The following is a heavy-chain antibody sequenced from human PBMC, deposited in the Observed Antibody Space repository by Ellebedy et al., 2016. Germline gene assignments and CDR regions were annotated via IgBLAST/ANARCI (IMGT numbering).Heavy chain of an antibody. CDR3: ARCLVPGIAAAGKGRNWFDP. CDR1: GYTFTGYY. CDR2: INPNSGGT. D-gene: IGHD6-13*01. J-gene: IGHJ5*02. V-gene: IGHV1-2*02. Sequence: ASVTVSCKASGYTFTGYYMHWVRQAPGQGLEWMGWINPNSGGTNYAQKFQGRVTMPRDTSISTAYMELNRLRSDDTAVYYCARCLVPGIAAAGKGRNWFDPWGQGTLVTVSS.